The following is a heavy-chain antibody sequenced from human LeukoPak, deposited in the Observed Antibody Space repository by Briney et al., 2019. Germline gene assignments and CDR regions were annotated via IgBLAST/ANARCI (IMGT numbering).Heavy chain of an antibody. CDR2: INQDGSTK. Sequence: GGSLRLSCAASGFTFNSHWMSWVRQAPGKGLEWVAHINQDGSTKYYVDSVKGRFTISRDNAENSLYLQMNSLRAEDTAVYYCARGSDLEWLLDNYFDYWGQGTLVTVSS. V-gene: IGHV3-7*01. D-gene: IGHD3-3*01. CDR1: GFTFNSHW. J-gene: IGHJ4*02. CDR3: ARGSDLEWLLDNYFDY.